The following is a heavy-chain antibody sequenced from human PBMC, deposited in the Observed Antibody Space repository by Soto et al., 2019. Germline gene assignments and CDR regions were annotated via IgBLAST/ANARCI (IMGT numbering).Heavy chain of an antibody. V-gene: IGHV3-30*18. Sequence: QVQLVESGGGVVQPGRSLRLSCAASGFTFSSYGMHWVRQAPGKGLEWVAVISYDGSNKYYADSVKGRFTISRDNSKNTLYLQMNSLRAEDTAVYYCAKARRGLRWLHNEGYYFDYWGQGTLVTVSS. D-gene: IGHD4-17*01. J-gene: IGHJ4*02. CDR2: ISYDGSNK. CDR3: AKARRGLRWLHNEGYYFDY. CDR1: GFTFSSYG.